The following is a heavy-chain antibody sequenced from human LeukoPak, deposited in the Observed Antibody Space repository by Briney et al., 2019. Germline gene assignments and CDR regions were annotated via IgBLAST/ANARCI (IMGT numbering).Heavy chain of an antibody. CDR1: GGSISSYY. V-gene: IGHV4-59*12. D-gene: IGHD3-22*01. J-gene: IGHJ3*02. CDR3: ARDLVQSVDPEYYYDSSGSLDAFDI. Sequence: PSETLSLTCTVSGGSISSYYWSWIRQPPGKGLEWIGYLYYSGSTSYNPSLESRVTMSVDTSKNQFSLKLSSVTAADTAVYYCARDLVQSVDPEYYYDSSGSLDAFDIWGQGTMVTVSS. CDR2: LYYSGST.